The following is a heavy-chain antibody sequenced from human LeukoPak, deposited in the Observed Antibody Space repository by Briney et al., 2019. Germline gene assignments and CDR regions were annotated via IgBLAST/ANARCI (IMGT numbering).Heavy chain of an antibody. CDR2: INPSGGST. Sequence: ASVKVSCKASGYTFTSYYMHWVRQAPGQGLEWMGIINPSGGSTSYAQKFQGRVTMTRETSTSTVYMELSSLRSEDTAVYYCARDLSMVRGVIQYYYYYYGMDVWGQGTTVTVSS. V-gene: IGHV1-46*01. J-gene: IGHJ6*02. CDR3: ARDLSMVRGVIQYYYYYYGMDV. CDR1: GYTFTSYY. D-gene: IGHD3-10*01.